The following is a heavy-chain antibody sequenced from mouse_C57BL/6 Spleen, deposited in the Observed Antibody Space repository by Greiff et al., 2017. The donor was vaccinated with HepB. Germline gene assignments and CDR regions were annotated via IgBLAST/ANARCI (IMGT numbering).Heavy chain of an antibody. CDR1: GYAFSSYW. Sequence: VKLVESGAELVKPGASVKISCKASGYAFSSYWMNWVKQRPGKGLEWIGQIYPGDGDTNYNGKFKGKATLTADKSSSTAYMQLSSLTSEDSAVYFCARARLYYYGLDYWGQGTSVTVSS. D-gene: IGHD1-2*01. CDR3: ARARLYYYGLDY. CDR2: IYPGDGDT. V-gene: IGHV1-80*01. J-gene: IGHJ4*01.